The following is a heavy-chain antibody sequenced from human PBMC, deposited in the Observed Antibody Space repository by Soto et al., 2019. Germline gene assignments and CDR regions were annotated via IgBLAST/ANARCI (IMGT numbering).Heavy chain of an antibody. D-gene: IGHD3-3*01. CDR1: GRSFSGYY. CDR3: ARGVRGYDFWSGYYRGYYYYYMEV. V-gene: IGHV4-34*01. Sequence: SETLSLTCAVYGRSFSGYYWSCTRQPPGKGLEWIGEINHSGSTNYNPSLKSRVTISVDTSKNQFSIKLSSVTAADTAVYYCARGVRGYDFWSGYYRGYYYYYMEVRGKGTTVTVSS. CDR2: INHSGST. J-gene: IGHJ6*03.